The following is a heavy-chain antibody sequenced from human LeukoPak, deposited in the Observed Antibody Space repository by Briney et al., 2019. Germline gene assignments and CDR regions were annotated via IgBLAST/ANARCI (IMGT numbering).Heavy chain of an antibody. CDR3: ARDNSVGDIAWWFDP. CDR2: INPTGTRT. D-gene: IGHD3-10*01. V-gene: IGHV1-46*01. Sequence: ASVKVSCKASGYTFINNWMHWVRQAPGQELEWIGLINPTGTRTGYAQEFQGRVTMTRDMSTSTDYMELSSLRSEDTAIYYCARDNSVGDIAWWFDPWGQGTLVTVST. J-gene: IGHJ5*02. CDR1: GYTFINNW.